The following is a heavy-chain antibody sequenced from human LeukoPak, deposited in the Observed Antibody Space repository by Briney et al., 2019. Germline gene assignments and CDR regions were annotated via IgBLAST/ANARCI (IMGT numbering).Heavy chain of an antibody. Sequence: SETLSLTCAVYGGSFSAYYWTWIRQPPGKGLECMWEINHSGSSNYNSSLRSRVTISVDTSYKQFSLRLSSVTAADTAVYYCAPRGDIEHSYVYGKWFDPWGQGTRVTVSS. CDR3: APRGDIEHSYVYGKWFDP. V-gene: IGHV4-34*01. D-gene: IGHD5-18*01. CDR1: GGSFSAYY. CDR2: INHSGSS. J-gene: IGHJ5*02.